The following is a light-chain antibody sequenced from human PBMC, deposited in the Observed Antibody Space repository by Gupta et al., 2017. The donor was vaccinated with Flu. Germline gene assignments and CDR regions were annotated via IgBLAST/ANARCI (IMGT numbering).Light chain of an antibody. CDR3: IQATGYRLT. CDR1: QSLVHIGGNTY. CDR2: KIS. J-gene: IGKJ2*01. V-gene: IGKV2-24*01. Sequence: VTLGQPAAISCRSSQSLVHIGGNTYLSWLQQRPVQPPRLLIYKISNRFSGVPDRFRGSGAGTDFTLKISMVEAEDVGVYYCIQATGYRLTFGQGTKLEIK.